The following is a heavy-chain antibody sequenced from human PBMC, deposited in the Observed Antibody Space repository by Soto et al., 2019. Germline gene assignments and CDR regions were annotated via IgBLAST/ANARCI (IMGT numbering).Heavy chain of an antibody. D-gene: IGHD3-3*01. CDR2: IFHSGNT. CDR1: GDSISNNYW. CDR3: ARGDFWSGSDY. V-gene: IGHV4-4*02. Sequence: SLTCDVAGDSISNNYWWTWVRQFPGEGLQWIGEIFHSGNTNYNPPLKNRVNISVDKSNNRFSLMLSSVTAADMAVYYCARGDFWSGSDYWGQGIQVTVSS. J-gene: IGHJ4*02.